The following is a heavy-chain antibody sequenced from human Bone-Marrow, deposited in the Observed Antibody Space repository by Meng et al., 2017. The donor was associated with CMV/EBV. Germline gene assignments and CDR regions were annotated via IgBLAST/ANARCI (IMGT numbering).Heavy chain of an antibody. J-gene: IGHJ4*02. CDR3: ARDRYFGFNWNYVEFDY. D-gene: IGHD1-7*01. CDR2: ISYDGSNK. Sequence: GESLKISCAASGFTFSSYAMHWVRQAPGKGLEWVAVISYDGSNKYYADSVKGRFTISRDNSKNTLYLQMNSLRAEDTAVYYCARDRYFGFNWNYVEFDYWGQGTLVTFSS. V-gene: IGHV3-30*04. CDR1: GFTFSSYA.